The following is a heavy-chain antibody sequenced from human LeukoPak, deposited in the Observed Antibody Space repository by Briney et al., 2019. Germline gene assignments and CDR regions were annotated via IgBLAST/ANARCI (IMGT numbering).Heavy chain of an antibody. CDR2: MYYSGST. CDR3: ARDGTWHSSSWYSTWFDP. V-gene: IGHV4-59*12. CDR1: GGSISNYY. J-gene: IGHJ5*02. D-gene: IGHD6-13*01. Sequence: SETLSLTCTVSGGSISNYYWSWIRQAPGKGLEWIGYMYYSGSTNYNPSLKSRVTISADMSKNQFSLKLSSVTAADTAVYYCARDGTWHSSSWYSTWFDPWGQGTLVTVSS.